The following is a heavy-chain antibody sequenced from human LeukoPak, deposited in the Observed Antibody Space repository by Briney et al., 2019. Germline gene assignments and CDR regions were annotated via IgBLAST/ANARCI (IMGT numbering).Heavy chain of an antibody. CDR1: GGSVSSGSYY. D-gene: IGHD3-22*01. J-gene: IGHJ4*02. Sequence: SETLSLTCTVSGGSVSSGSYYWSWIRQPPGKGPEWIGYIYYSGSTNYIPSLKSRVTISVDTSKNQVSLKLSSVTAADTAVYYCARDGRGYYDSSGSFDYWGQGTLVTVSS. CDR2: IYYSGST. CDR3: ARDGRGYYDSSGSFDY. V-gene: IGHV4-61*01.